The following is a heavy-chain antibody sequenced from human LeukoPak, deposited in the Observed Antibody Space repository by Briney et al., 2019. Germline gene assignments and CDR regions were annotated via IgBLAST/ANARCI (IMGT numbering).Heavy chain of an antibody. Sequence: PSETLSLTCTVSGGSISSSSYYWGWIRQPPGKGLEWIGSIYHSGSTYYNPSLKSRVTISVDTSKNQFSLKLSSVTAADTAVYYCARVSRAYFDYWGQGTLVTVSS. CDR3: ARVSRAYFDY. J-gene: IGHJ4*02. CDR2: IYHSGST. D-gene: IGHD2-2*01. V-gene: IGHV4-39*07. CDR1: GGSISSSSYY.